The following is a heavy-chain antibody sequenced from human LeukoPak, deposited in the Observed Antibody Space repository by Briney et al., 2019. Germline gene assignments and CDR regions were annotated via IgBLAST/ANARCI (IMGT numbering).Heavy chain of an antibody. D-gene: IGHD5-12*01. CDR2: IYYSGST. CDR1: GGSISSSSYY. CDR3: ARLTGYDWESSYDY. Sequence: SETLSLTCTVSGGSISSSSYYWGWIRQPPGRGLEWIGSIYYSGSTYYNPSLKSRVTISVDTSKNQFSLKLSSVTAADTAVYYCARLTGYDWESSYDYWGQGTLVTVSS. J-gene: IGHJ4*02. V-gene: IGHV4-39*07.